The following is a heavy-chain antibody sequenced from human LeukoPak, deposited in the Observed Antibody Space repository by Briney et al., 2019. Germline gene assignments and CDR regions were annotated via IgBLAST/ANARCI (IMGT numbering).Heavy chain of an antibody. V-gene: IGHV3-21*01. D-gene: IGHD3-3*01. CDR3: ARDYVAYDPLDY. CDR2: ISSRSSTI. Sequence: PGGSLRLSCAPSRFTLSTYDINWVRQAPGKGLEWVSSISSRSSTIYYADSVKGRFTIARDNTKNSLYLQMNSLRAEDTAVYWCARDYVAYDPLDYWGQGTLVTVSS. J-gene: IGHJ4*02. CDR1: RFTLSTYD.